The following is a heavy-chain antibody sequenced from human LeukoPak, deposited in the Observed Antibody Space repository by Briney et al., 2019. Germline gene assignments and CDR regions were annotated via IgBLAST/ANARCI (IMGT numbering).Heavy chain of an antibody. D-gene: IGHD3-16*01. Sequence: GRSLRLSCAASGFTFSNFAMHWVRQAPGKGLEWVAVISYDGDNEYYADSVKGQFTISRDNSKDRLYLQMNSLRPGDTAMYYCARVRGGRSWYYYGMDVWGRGTTVTVSS. CDR3: ARVRGGRSWYYYGMDV. CDR1: GFTFSNFA. CDR2: ISYDGDNE. V-gene: IGHV3-30-3*01. J-gene: IGHJ6*02.